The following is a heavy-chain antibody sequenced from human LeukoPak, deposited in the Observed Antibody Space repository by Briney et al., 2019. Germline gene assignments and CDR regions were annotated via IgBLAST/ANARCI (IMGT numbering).Heavy chain of an antibody. CDR3: TRTGCTGGY. Sequence: SETLSLTCTVSGGSVSGGNYYCSWIRQSPGKGLEWIGYIHYSGSTVYNPSLKSRLTMSIDTSKNQFSLNLSSATAADTAVYYCTRTGCTGGYWGQGTLVTVSS. D-gene: IGHD1-1*01. CDR2: IHYSGST. V-gene: IGHV4-61*01. J-gene: IGHJ4*02. CDR1: GGSVSGGNYY.